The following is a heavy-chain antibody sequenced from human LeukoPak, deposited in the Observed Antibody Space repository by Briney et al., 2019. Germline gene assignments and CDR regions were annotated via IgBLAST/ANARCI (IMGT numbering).Heavy chain of an antibody. J-gene: IGHJ3*02. CDR2: IYTSGTT. V-gene: IGHV4-61*09. Sequence: PSETLSLTCTVSGDSISSGSYYWTWIRQPAGEGLEWIGHIYTSGTTKYNPSLQSRVTISLDTSKNQFSLDLNSITAADTAVYYCARERGCSSTSCQWWGAFDIWGQGTMVTVSS. D-gene: IGHD2-2*01. CDR3: ARERGCSSTSCQWWGAFDI. CDR1: GDSISSGSYY.